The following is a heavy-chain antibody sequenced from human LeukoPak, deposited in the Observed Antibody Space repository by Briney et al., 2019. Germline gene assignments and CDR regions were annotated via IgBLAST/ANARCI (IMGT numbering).Heavy chain of an antibody. CDR2: LKSKTEGGTT. CDR1: GLTFNRAW. J-gene: IGHJ4*02. CDR3: AGGGGYWGLYY. V-gene: IGHV3-15*07. Sequence: GGSLRLSCAASGLTFNRAWMNWVRQAPGKGLEWVGRLKSKTEGGTTDYAAPVKGRFTISRDDSKNILYLRMDSLKTEDTAVYYCAGGGGYWGLYYRGQGTLVTVSS. D-gene: IGHD6-25*01.